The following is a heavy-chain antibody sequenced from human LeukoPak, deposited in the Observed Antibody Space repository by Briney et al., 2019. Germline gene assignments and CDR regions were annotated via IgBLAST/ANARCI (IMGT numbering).Heavy chain of an antibody. J-gene: IGHJ5*02. Sequence: PSETLSLTCSVSGGSIRSYYWSWIRQPPGKGLEWIGYIFHSGSTNYNPSLKSRVTISVDTSKNQFSLKLSTVTAADTAVYYCARERLVRGIRGFDPWGQGTLVTVSS. D-gene: IGHD3-10*01. CDR1: GGSIRSYY. V-gene: IGHV4-59*08. CDR2: IFHSGST. CDR3: ARERLVRGIRGFDP.